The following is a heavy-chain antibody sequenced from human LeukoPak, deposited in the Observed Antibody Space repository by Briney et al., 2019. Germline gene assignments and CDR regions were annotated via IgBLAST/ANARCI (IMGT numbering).Heavy chain of an antibody. V-gene: IGHV4-59*08. D-gene: IGHD6-13*01. J-gene: IGHJ4*02. Sequence: KPSETLSLTCSVSGGSLSSYCWDWIRQPPGKGLEWIGYICYSGSTNYNPSLKSRVTMSIDTSKNQFSLKLSSVTAADTVVYYCARQVTATGPVDYWGQGTLVTVSS. CDR3: ARQVTATGPVDY. CDR1: GGSLSSYC. CDR2: ICYSGST.